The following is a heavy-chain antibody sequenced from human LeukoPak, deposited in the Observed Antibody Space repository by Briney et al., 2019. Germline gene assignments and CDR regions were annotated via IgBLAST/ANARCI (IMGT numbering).Heavy chain of an antibody. CDR1: GFTFNSGW. J-gene: IGHJ4*02. CDR2: IKTKSDGETT. Sequence: GGSLRLSCAASGFTFNSGWMNWVRQAPGKGLEWVGHIKTKSDGETTDYAAPVKGRFTISRDDSKNTLYLQMNSLKTEDTAVYFCAAAAGVALKYWGQGTLVTVSS. V-gene: IGHV3-15*01. CDR3: AAAAGVALKY. D-gene: IGHD2-15*01.